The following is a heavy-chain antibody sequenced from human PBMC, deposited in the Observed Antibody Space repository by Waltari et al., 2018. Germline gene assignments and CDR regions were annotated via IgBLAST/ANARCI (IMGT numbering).Heavy chain of an antibody. CDR1: EFTFSAYT. D-gene: IGHD3-10*01. J-gene: IGHJ4*02. Sequence: EVQLVDSGGGLVKPGGSLRLSCAASEFTFSAYTLTWVRQAPGKGLEWVSSISSSGTYMYYADSVKGRFTSSRDNAKNTVYLQMSSLRAEDTAVYYCARDLRSWFGEDYFDYWGQGTLVTVSS. CDR3: ARDLRSWFGEDYFDY. V-gene: IGHV3-21*02. CDR2: ISSSGTYM.